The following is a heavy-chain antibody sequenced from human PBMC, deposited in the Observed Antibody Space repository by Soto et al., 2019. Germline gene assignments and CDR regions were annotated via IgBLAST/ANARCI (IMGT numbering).Heavy chain of an antibody. CDR2: IYYSGST. D-gene: IGHD4-17*01. J-gene: IGHJ3*02. CDR1: GGSISSYY. V-gene: IGHV4-59*08. CDR3: ARRYGHAFAI. Sequence: PSETLSLTCTVSGGSISSYYWSWIRQPPGKGLEWIGYIYYSGSTNYNPSLKSRVTISVDTSKNQFSLKLSSVTAADTAVYYCARRYGHAFAIWGQGTMVTVSS.